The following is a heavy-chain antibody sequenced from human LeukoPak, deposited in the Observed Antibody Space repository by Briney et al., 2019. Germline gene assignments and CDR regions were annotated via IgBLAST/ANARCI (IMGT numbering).Heavy chain of an antibody. CDR3: ARASPGYDFWSGYNPSQYFDY. Sequence: SETLSLTCTVSGGSISSGGYYWSWIRQHPGKGLEWIGYIYYSGSTYYNPSLKSRVTISVDTSKNQFSLKLSSVTAAVTAVYYCARASPGYDFWSGYNPSQYFDYWGQGTLVTVSS. D-gene: IGHD3-3*01. CDR2: IYYSGST. V-gene: IGHV4-31*03. J-gene: IGHJ4*02. CDR1: GGSISSGGYY.